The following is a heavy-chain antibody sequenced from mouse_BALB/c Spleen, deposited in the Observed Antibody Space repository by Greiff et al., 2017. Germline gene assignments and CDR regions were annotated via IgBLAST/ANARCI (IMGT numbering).Heavy chain of an antibody. CDR1: GYTFTSYV. V-gene: IGHV1-14*01. CDR3: ARNYDGYDGYAMDY. Sequence: VQLKESGPELVKPGASVKMSCKASGYTFTSYVMHWVKQKPGQGLEWIGYINPYNDGTKYNEKFKGKATLTSDKSSSTAYMELSSLTSEDSAVYYCARNYDGYDGYAMDYWGQGTSVTVSS. CDR2: INPYNDGT. J-gene: IGHJ4*01. D-gene: IGHD2-3*01.